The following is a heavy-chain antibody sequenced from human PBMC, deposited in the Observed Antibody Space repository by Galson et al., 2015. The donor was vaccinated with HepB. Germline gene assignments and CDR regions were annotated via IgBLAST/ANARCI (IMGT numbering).Heavy chain of an antibody. V-gene: IGHV1-69*13. Sequence: SVKVSCKASGGTFSSYAISWVRQAPGQGLGWMGGIIPIFGTANYAQKFQGRVTITADESTSTAYMELSSLRSEDTAVYYCAKTQNPYYDSSGYYYTYWGQGTLVTVSS. CDR2: IIPIFGTA. CDR1: GGTFSSYA. CDR3: AKTQNPYYDSSGYYYTY. J-gene: IGHJ4*02. D-gene: IGHD3-22*01.